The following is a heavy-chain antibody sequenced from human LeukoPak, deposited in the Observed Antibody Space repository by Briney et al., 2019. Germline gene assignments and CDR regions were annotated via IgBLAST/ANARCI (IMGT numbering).Heavy chain of an antibody. CDR1: GFIFRDYA. CDR2: LRGDGET. J-gene: IGHJ4*02. D-gene: IGHD3-16*01. V-gene: IGHV3-23*01. Sequence: GGSLRLSCVASGFIFRDYAMSWVRQTPAGGLEWVSSLRGDGETFYTDSVKGRFTLSRDHSRNTVYLQLSNLRVKDTAVYYCAKASWVSSADAVLWGQGTLVTVS. CDR3: AKASWVSSADAVL.